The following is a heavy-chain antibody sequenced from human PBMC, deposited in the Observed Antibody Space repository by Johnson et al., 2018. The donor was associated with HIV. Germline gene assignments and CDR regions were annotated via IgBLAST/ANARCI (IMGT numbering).Heavy chain of an antibody. CDR1: RFSFSNYA. J-gene: IGHJ3*02. D-gene: IGHD6-13*01. CDR2: ISYDGSNK. CDR3: ARGEAADGAFDI. V-gene: IGHV3-30*04. Sequence: VQLLESGGGVVQPGRSLRLSCAASRFSFSNYAMHWVRQAPGKGLEWVAVISYDGSNKYYADSVKGRFTISRDNSKNTLYLQMNSLRAEDTAVYYCARGEAADGAFDIWGQGTMVTVSS.